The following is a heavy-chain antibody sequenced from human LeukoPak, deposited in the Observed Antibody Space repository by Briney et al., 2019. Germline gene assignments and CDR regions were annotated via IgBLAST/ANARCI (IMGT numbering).Heavy chain of an antibody. CDR3: ARESRRITMVRGVIGYMDV. J-gene: IGHJ6*03. CDR1: GFTFSSYE. Sequence: PGGSLRLSCAASGFTFSSYEMNWVRLAPGKGLEWVSYISSSGSTIYYADSVKGRFTISRDNAKNSLYLQMNSLRAEDTAVYYCARESRRITMVRGVIGYMDVWGKGTTVTISS. D-gene: IGHD3-10*01. CDR2: ISSSGSTI. V-gene: IGHV3-48*03.